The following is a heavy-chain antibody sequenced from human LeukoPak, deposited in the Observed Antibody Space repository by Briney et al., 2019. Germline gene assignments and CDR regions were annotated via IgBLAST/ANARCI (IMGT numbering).Heavy chain of an antibody. Sequence: SETLSLTCTVSGGSISSGDYYWSWIRQPPGKGLEWIGYIYYSGSTYYNPSLKSRVTISVDTSKNQFSLKLSSVTAADTAVYYCARDPAPYYYGSGSYPDYYYYYGMDVWGQGTTVTVSS. CDR1: GGSISSGDYY. CDR3: ARDPAPYYYGSGSYPDYYYYYGMDV. CDR2: IYYSGST. J-gene: IGHJ6*02. V-gene: IGHV4-30-4*01. D-gene: IGHD3-10*01.